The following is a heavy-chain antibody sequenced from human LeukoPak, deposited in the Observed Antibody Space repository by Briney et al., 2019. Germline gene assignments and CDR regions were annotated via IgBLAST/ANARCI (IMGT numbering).Heavy chain of an antibody. CDR1: GFTFSSYA. J-gene: IGHJ4*02. CDR2: ISGSGGST. Sequence: GGSLRLSCAASGFTFSSYAMSWVRQAPGKGLEWVSAISGSGGSTYYADSVKGRFTISRDNSKNTLYLQMNSLRAEDTAVYYRANMRSSTSRYFDYWGQGTLVTVSS. D-gene: IGHD2-2*01. CDR3: ANMRSSTSRYFDY. V-gene: IGHV3-23*01.